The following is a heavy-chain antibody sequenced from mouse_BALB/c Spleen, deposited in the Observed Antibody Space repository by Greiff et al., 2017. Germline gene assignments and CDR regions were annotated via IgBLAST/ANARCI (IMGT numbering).Heavy chain of an antibody. Sequence: DVKLVESGGGLVKPGGSLKLSCAASGFTFSSYAMSWVRQTPEKRLEWVASISSGGSTYYPDSVKGRFTISRDNARNILYLQMSSLRSEDTAMYYCARAGDYGGYFDVGGAGTTVTVSS. CDR2: ISSGGST. CDR1: GFTFSSYA. CDR3: ARAGDYGGYFDV. J-gene: IGHJ1*01. D-gene: IGHD2-4*01. V-gene: IGHV5-6-5*01.